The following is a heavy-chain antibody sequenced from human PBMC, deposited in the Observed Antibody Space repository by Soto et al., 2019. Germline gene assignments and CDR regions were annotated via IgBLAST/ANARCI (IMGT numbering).Heavy chain of an antibody. J-gene: IGHJ6*03. CDR1: GGTFSSYT. V-gene: IGHV1-69*02. Sequence: SVKVSCKASGGTFSSYTISWVRQAPGQGLEWMGRIIPILGIANYAQKFQGRVTITADKSTSTAYMELSSLRSEDTAVYYCARVPATVTTRDYYMDVWGKGTTVTVSS. CDR2: IIPILGIA. CDR3: ARVPATVTTRDYYMDV. D-gene: IGHD4-17*01.